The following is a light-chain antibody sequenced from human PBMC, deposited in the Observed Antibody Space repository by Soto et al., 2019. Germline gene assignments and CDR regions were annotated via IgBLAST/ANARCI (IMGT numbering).Light chain of an antibody. Sequence: YKSSLSASVGDRVTITCRASEGISSAFAWYQHQPGKAPKLLIYDASSLESGVPSRFSGSGSGTDFTLTISSLQPEDFATYYCQQFNNYPLTFGGGTKVDIK. CDR2: DAS. J-gene: IGKJ4*01. V-gene: IGKV1D-13*01. CDR1: EGISSA. CDR3: QQFNNYPLT.